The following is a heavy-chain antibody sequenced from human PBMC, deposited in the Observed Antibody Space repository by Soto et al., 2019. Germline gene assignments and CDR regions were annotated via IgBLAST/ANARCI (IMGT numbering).Heavy chain of an antibody. V-gene: IGHV3-33*08. Sequence: QVQLVESGGGVVQPGRSLRLSCAASGFTFSSYGMHWVRQAPGKGLEWVAVIWYDGSNKYYADSVKGRFTISRDNSKNPLYLQMNSLRAEDTAVYYCARDRIEAAGTPRFNYYYGMDVWGQGTTVTVSS. D-gene: IGHD6-13*01. CDR1: GFTFSSYG. CDR2: IWYDGSNK. J-gene: IGHJ6*02. CDR3: ARDRIEAAGTPRFNYYYGMDV.